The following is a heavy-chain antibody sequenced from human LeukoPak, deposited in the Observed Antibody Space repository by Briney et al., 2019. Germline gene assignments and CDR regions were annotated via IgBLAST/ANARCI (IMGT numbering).Heavy chain of an antibody. CDR3: AHRSILTGHVFGY. CDR1: EFSLSNSGVG. CDR2: IYWDDDK. Sequence: SGPTLVNPTQTLTLSCAFSEFSLSNSGVGVGWIRQPPGKALEWLALIYWDDDKRYSPSLEGRLTISKDTSTNQVLLTMTNMDPMDTATYYCAHRSILTGHVFGYWGQGILVTVSS. J-gene: IGHJ4*02. V-gene: IGHV2-5*02. D-gene: IGHD3-9*01.